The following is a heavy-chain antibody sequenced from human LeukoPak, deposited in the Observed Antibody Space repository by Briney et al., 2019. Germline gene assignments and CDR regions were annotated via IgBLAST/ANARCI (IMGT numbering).Heavy chain of an antibody. V-gene: IGHV4-30-4*01. CDR3: ARTTAKNWFDP. Sequence: ASETLSPTCTVSGGSISSGDYYWSWIRQPPGKGLEWIGYIYYSGSTYYNPSLKSRVTISVDTSKNQFSLKLSSVTAADTAVYYCARTTAKNWFDPWGQGTLVTVSS. D-gene: IGHD4-11*01. J-gene: IGHJ5*02. CDR2: IYYSGST. CDR1: GGSISSGDYY.